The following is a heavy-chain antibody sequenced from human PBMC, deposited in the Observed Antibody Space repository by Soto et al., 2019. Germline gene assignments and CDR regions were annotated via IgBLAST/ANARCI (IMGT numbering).Heavy chain of an antibody. CDR3: ARDLVGATTEYFQH. Sequence: EVQLVESGGGLVQPGGSLRLSCAASGFIVSNNYMSWVRQAPGKGLEWVSVIYSGGGTYYADSVKGRFTISRDNSKNTLYLQMNSLRAEDTAVYYCARDLVGATTEYFQHWGQGTLVTVSS. CDR1: GFIVSNNY. D-gene: IGHD1-26*01. V-gene: IGHV3-66*01. J-gene: IGHJ1*01. CDR2: IYSGGGT.